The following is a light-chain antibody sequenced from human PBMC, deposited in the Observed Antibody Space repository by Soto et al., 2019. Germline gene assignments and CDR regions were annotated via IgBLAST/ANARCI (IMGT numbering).Light chain of an antibody. CDR2: GAS. V-gene: IGKV3-15*01. CDR3: QQYNNWPRT. J-gene: IGKJ1*01. Sequence: VMTQCPATLSVSPGERAPLSCRASQSVSSNLAWYQQKPGQAPRLLIYGASTRATGIPARFSGSGSGTEFTLTISSLQSEDFAVYYCQQYNNWPRTFGQGTKV. CDR1: QSVSSN.